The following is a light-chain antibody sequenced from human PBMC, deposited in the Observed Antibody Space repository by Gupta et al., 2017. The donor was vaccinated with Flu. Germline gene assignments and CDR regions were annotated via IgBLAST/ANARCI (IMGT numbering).Light chain of an antibody. CDR1: SGSVGNNDY. Sequence: KVTNTRAGSSGSVGNNDYSSWYQHNTAQALLLLLVERSRRTAGVPGRFSGSVAGTTAALTITGAKEDEEGDYYCDPDTSNGICVFGGGTKGTVL. CDR2: ERS. CDR3: DPDTSNGICV. V-gene: IGLV8-61*01. J-gene: IGLJ2*01.